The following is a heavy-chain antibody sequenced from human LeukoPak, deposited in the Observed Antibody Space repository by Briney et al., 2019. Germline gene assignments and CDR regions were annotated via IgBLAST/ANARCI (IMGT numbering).Heavy chain of an antibody. D-gene: IGHD3-10*01. Sequence: SETLSLTCSVSGGSITSDTYYWGWIRQPPGKGLEWIGTMYYSGNTDYNPSLKSRITISVDTSKNQFYLKLTSVTAADTALYYCALPYFGAGVDAFDIWGQGTGVAVSS. CDR2: MYYSGNT. CDR3: ALPYFGAGVDAFDI. CDR1: GGSITSDTYY. V-gene: IGHV4-39*07. J-gene: IGHJ3*02.